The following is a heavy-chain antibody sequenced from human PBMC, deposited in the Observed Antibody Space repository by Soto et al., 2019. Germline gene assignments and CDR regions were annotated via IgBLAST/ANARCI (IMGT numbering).Heavy chain of an antibody. CDR3: AKGIRDGYILPFDY. J-gene: IGHJ4*02. D-gene: IGHD5-12*01. CDR2: ISGSGGST. Sequence: GGSLRLSCAAFGFTFSSYAMSWVRQAPGKGLEWVSAISGSGGSTYYADSVKGRFTISRDNSKNTLYLQMNSLRAEDTAVYYCAKGIRDGYILPFDYWGQGTLVTVSS. V-gene: IGHV3-23*01. CDR1: GFTFSSYA.